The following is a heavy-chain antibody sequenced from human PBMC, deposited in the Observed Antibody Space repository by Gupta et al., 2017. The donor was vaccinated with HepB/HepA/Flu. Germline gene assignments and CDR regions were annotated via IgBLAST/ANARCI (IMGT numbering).Heavy chain of an antibody. Sequence: QVQLQQWGAGLLKPSATLSLTCAVYGGSFSGYYWSWIRQPPGKGLEWIGEINHSGSTNYNPSLKSRVTISVDTSKNQFSLKLSSVTAADTAVYYCARVNIVVVVAAPKVDWFDPWGQGTLVTVSS. CDR2: INHSGST. CDR3: ARVNIVVVVAAPKVDWFDP. J-gene: IGHJ5*02. CDR1: GGSFSGYY. D-gene: IGHD2-15*01. V-gene: IGHV4-34*01.